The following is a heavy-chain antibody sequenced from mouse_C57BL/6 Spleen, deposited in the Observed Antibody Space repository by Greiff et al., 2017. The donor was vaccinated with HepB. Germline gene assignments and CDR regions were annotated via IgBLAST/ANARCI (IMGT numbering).Heavy chain of an antibody. CDR1: GFTFSSYA. V-gene: IGHV5-4*03. J-gene: IGHJ3*01. CDR2: ISDGGSYT. Sequence: DVKLVESGGGLVKPGGSLKLSCAASGFTFSSYAMSWVRQTPEKRLEWVATISDGGSYTYYPDNVKGRFTISRDNAKNNLYLQMSHLKSEDTAMYYCARGGMIRAWFAYWGQGTLVTVSA. D-gene: IGHD2-4*01. CDR3: ARGGMIRAWFAY.